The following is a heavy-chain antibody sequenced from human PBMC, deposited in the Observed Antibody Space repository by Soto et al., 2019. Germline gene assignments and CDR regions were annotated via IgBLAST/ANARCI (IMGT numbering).Heavy chain of an antibody. Sequence: GGSLRLSCAASGFTFSSYAMHWVRQAPGKGLEWVAVISYDGSNKYYADSVKGRFTISRDNSKNTLYLQMNSLRAEDTAVYYCARDSQQWLAEFDYWGQGTLVTVSS. D-gene: IGHD6-19*01. CDR3: ARDSQQWLAEFDY. V-gene: IGHV3-30-3*01. CDR2: ISYDGSNK. CDR1: GFTFSSYA. J-gene: IGHJ4*02.